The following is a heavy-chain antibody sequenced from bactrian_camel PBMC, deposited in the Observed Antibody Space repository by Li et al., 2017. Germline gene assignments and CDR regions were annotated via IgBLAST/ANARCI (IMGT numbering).Heavy chain of an antibody. CDR3: VRGSATFEYRY. CDR1: GYTIGYWC. V-gene: IGHV3S54*01. D-gene: IGHD4*01. CDR2: IYTGGGRP. Sequence: HVQLVESGGGSVQAGGSLTLSCAASGYTIGYWCMGWFRQAPGKEREAVAAIYTGGGRPYYADSVKGRFTTSQDNAKKALYLQMYSLKPEDTAVYYCVRGSATFEYRYRGMGTQVTVS. J-gene: IGHJ4*01.